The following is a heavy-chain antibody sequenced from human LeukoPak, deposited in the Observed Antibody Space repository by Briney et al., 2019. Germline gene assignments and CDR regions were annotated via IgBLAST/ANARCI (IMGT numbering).Heavy chain of an antibody. CDR3: ARGGDYYGSGSYFTFDY. D-gene: IGHD3-10*01. V-gene: IGHV4-59*12. CDR2: IYYSGST. CDR1: GGSISSYY. J-gene: IGHJ4*02. Sequence: HPSETLSLTCTVSGGSISSYYWSWIRQPPGKGLEWIGYIYYSGSTNYNPSLKSRVTISVDTSKNQFSLKLNSVTPEDTAVYYCARGGDYYGSGSYFTFDYWGQGTLVTVSS.